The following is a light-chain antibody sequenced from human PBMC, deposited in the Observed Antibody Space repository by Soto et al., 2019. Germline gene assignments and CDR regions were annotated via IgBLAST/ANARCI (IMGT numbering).Light chain of an antibody. CDR2: AVN. CDR3: CSYAGSYTWV. CDR1: SSDVGDYNY. J-gene: IGLJ3*02. V-gene: IGLV2-11*01. Sequence: QSVLTQARSVSGSPGQSVTISCTGTSSDVGDYNYVSWYQQHPGKAPKLLIYAVNTRPSGVPDRFSGSKSGNTASLTISGLQAEDEADYSCCSYAGSYTWVFGGGTKLTVL.